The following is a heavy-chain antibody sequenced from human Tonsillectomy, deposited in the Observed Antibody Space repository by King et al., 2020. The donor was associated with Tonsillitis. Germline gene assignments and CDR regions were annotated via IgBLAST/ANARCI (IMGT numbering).Heavy chain of an antibody. CDR2: MYSSGST. V-gene: IGHV4-59*01. J-gene: IGHJ2*01. CDR1: GGSINSDY. CDR3: ARAFRDYGNDPFLWYFDL. Sequence: QMQLQESGPGLVKPSETLSLTCSVSGGSINSDYWNWIRQPPGKGLEWIGYMYSSGSTNYNPSLQSRVTISVDTSKSQFSLRLNSVTAADTAVYYCARAFRDYGNDPFLWYFDLWGRGTLVTVSS. D-gene: IGHD4-17*01.